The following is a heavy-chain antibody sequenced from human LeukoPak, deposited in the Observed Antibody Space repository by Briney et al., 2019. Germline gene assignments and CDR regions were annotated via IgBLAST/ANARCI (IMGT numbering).Heavy chain of an antibody. D-gene: IGHD3-22*01. CDR1: GFTFSSYA. CDR2: ISGSGGST. CDR3: AKDRGDSSGHYYGEGYFDY. V-gene: IGHV3-23*01. Sequence: GGSLRLSCAASGFTFSSYAMSWVRQAPGKGLEWVSAISGSGGSTYYADSVKGRFTISRDNSKNTLYLQMNSLRAEDTAVYYCAKDRGDSSGHYYGEGYFDYWGQGTLVTVSS. J-gene: IGHJ4*02.